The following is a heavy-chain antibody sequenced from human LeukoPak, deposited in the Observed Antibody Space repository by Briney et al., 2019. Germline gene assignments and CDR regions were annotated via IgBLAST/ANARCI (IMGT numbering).Heavy chain of an antibody. V-gene: IGHV4-30-4*01. Sequence: SETLSLTCTVSGGSISSGDYYWSWIRQPPGKGLEWIGYIYYSGSTYYNPSLKSRVTISVDTSKNQFSLKLSSVTAADTAMYYCARGHRYCSGGSCYSVNWFDPWGQGTLVTVSS. D-gene: IGHD2-15*01. J-gene: IGHJ5*02. CDR1: GGSISSGDYY. CDR3: ARGHRYCSGGSCYSVNWFDP. CDR2: IYYSGST.